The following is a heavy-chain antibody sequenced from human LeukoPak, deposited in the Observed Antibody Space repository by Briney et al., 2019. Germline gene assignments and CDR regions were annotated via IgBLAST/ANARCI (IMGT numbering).Heavy chain of an antibody. J-gene: IGHJ4*02. CDR2: SNPNSGHT. CDR3: ARGAPGSYCSGGSCPYFDY. V-gene: IGHV1-8*01. CDR1: GYTFTSYD. Sequence: GASVKVSCKASGYTFTSYDVNRVRQATGPGLEWMGWSNPNSGHTGYAQKFQGRVTMTTNTSISTAYMELSSLRSEDTAVYYCARGAPGSYCSGGSCPYFDYWGQGTLVSVSS. D-gene: IGHD2-15*01.